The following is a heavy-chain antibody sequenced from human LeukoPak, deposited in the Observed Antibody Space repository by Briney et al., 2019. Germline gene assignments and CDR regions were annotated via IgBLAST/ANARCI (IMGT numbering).Heavy chain of an antibody. CDR1: GFTFSNAW. CDR3: TTNSGYDYHH. Sequence: PGGTLSLSCAASGFTFSNAWMSWVRQAPGKGLEWVGRIKSKTDGGTTDYAAPVKGRFTISRDDSKTTLYLQMSSLKTEDTAVYYCTTNSGYDYHHWGQGTLVTVSS. J-gene: IGHJ5*02. V-gene: IGHV3-15*01. CDR2: IKSKTDGGTT. D-gene: IGHD5-12*01.